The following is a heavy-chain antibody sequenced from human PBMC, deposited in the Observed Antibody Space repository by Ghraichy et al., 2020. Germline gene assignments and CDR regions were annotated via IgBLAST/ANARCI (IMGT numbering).Heavy chain of an antibody. Sequence: SETLSLTCAVYGGSFSDYYWSWIRQPPGKGLEWIGEINHSGSTNYSPSLKSRVTISVDTSKNQFSLKLSSVTAADTAVYYCARQEGYEQHAGEFDPWGQGTLVTVSS. CDR2: INHSGST. J-gene: IGHJ5*02. D-gene: IGHD6-13*01. V-gene: IGHV4-34*01. CDR1: GGSFSDYY. CDR3: ARQEGYEQHAGEFDP.